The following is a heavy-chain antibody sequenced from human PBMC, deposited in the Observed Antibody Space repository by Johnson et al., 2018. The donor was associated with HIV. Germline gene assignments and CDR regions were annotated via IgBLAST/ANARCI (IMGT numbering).Heavy chain of an antibody. D-gene: IGHD3-9*01. Sequence: QVQLVESGGGVVQPGGSLRLSCAASGFTFSSYGMHWVRQAPGKGLEWVAFIRYDGSNKYYADSVKGRFTISRDNSKNTLYLQMNSLRAEDTAVYYCAKVNMYYDILTGYGAFDIWGQGTMVTVSS. CDR3: AKVNMYYDILTGYGAFDI. J-gene: IGHJ3*02. CDR2: IRYDGSNK. V-gene: IGHV3-30*02. CDR1: GFTFSSYG.